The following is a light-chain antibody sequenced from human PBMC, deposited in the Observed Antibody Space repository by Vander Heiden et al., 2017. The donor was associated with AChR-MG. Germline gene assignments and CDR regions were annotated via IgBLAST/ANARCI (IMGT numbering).Light chain of an antibody. Sequence: QSVLTQPPSLAGAPGQRVSISCTGSISNIGTRFAVHWYQQLPGTAPKLLISANSNRPSGVPDRFSGSKSGTSASLAITGLQAEDEADYYCQSYDSSLSAVVFGGGTKLTVL. CDR1: ISNIGTRFA. V-gene: IGLV1-40*01. CDR2: ANS. CDR3: QSYDSSLSAVV. J-gene: IGLJ2*01.